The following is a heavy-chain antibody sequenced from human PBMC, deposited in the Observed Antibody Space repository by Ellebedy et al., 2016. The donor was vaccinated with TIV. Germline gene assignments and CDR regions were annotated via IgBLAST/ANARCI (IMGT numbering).Heavy chain of an antibody. CDR1: GFTFSAFG. CDR3: ARDIVIVPAAMPVGLGY. J-gene: IGHJ4*02. V-gene: IGHV3-30*19. CDR2: ISYDGSNK. Sequence: GESLKISCTASGFTFSAFGIHWVRQAPGKGLEWVAVISYDGSNKYYADSVKGRFTISRDNSKNTLYLQMNSRGAEDTAVYYCARDIVIVPAAMPVGLGYWGQGTLVTVSS. D-gene: IGHD2-2*01.